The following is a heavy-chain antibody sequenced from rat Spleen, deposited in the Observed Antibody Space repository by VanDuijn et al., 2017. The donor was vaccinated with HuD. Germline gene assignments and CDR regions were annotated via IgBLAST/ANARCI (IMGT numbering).Heavy chain of an antibody. J-gene: IGHJ4*01. CDR3: TRGGNYALDA. CDR1: GFTFRDYG. D-gene: IGHD1-10*01. V-gene: IGHV5S14*01. CDR2: ITTGGDNT. Sequence: EVQLVESGGGLVQPGRSLKLSCAASGFTFRDYGMAWVRQTPTKGLEWVASITTGGDNTYYRDSVKGRFSISRDNAKNTQYLQMDSLRSEDTATYYCTRGGNYALDAWGQGASVTVSS.